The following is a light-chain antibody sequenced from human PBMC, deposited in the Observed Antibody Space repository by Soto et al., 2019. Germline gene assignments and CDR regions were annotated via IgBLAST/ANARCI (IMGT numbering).Light chain of an antibody. CDR3: QQSHSSLT. CDR1: QSISSW. V-gene: IGKV1-5*03. Sequence: DIQMTQSPSTLSASVGDRVTITCRASQSISSWLAWYQQKPGKAPKLLIYKASTLKSGVPSRFSGSGSGTDFTLTINRLQPEDLATYYCQQSHSSLTFGGGTKVDIK. J-gene: IGKJ4*01. CDR2: KAS.